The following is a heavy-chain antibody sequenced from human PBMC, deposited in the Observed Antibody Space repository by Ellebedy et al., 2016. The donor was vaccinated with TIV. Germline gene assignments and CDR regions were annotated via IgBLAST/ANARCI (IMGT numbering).Heavy chain of an antibody. CDR2: INPNSGGT. Sequence: ASVKVSCKASGYTFTGYYMHWVRQVPGQGLEWMGWINPNSGGTKYAQNFQGWVTMTRDTSISTAYMELRSLRSDDTAVYYCAREPRFGVGSSWYYFDYWGQGTLVTVSS. D-gene: IGHD6-13*01. J-gene: IGHJ4*02. CDR1: GYTFTGYY. CDR3: AREPRFGVGSSWYYFDY. V-gene: IGHV1-2*04.